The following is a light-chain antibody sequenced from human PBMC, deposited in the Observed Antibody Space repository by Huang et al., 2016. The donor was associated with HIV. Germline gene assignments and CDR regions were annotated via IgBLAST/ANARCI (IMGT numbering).Light chain of an antibody. Sequence: DIQMTQSPSTLSVSVGDRVTITCRGSQGISDLLAWYQQKPGKAPKLLIYKASNLEDGVPSRFSGSGSGTEFTLTISSLQPDDFATYYCQQYDNFSTFAQGTKLEIQ. J-gene: IGKJ2*01. CDR1: QGISDL. CDR3: QQYDNFST. V-gene: IGKV1-5*03. CDR2: KAS.